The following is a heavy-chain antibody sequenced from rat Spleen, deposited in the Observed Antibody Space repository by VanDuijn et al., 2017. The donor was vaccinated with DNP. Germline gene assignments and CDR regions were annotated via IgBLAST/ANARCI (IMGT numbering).Heavy chain of an antibody. CDR1: GFIFSNYG. D-gene: IGHD4-3*01. CDR3: ATQRSGYTMDA. Sequence: EVQLVESGGGLVQPGRSLKLSCVVSGFIFSNYGMHWIRQAPTQGLEWVGSISPSGDDTYYRDSVKGRFTISRDNAESTLYLQMDSLRSEDTATYYCATQRSGYTMDAWGQGTSVTVSS. CDR2: ISPSGDDT. J-gene: IGHJ4*01. V-gene: IGHV5-19*01.